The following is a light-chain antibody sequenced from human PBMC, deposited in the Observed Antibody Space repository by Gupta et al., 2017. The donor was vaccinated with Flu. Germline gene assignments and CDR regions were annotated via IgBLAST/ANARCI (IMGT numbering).Light chain of an antibody. V-gene: IGKV1-17*01. CDR2: CAS. J-gene: IGKJ1*01. CDR1: QDIRND. Sequence: DIQMTQSPSSLSASVGDRVTITCRASQDIRNDLGWYHQKPGKAPTRLLYCASSLQNGVPSRFRGRRSATAVTLIIGSMQPEDFATTYCLQHNSYPLTFGPGTKVEIK. CDR3: LQHNSYPLT.